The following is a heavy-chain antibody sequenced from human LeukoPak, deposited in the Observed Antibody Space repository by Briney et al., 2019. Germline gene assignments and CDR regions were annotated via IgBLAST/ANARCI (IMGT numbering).Heavy chain of an antibody. V-gene: IGHV3-23*01. CDR2: ISGSGSST. J-gene: IGHJ4*02. CDR3: AKDDRELQVVAVRY. CDR1: GXTFSSYA. D-gene: IGHD2-15*01. Sequence: GGSLRLSCAASGXTFSSYAMSWVRQAPGRGLEWVSTISGSGSSTYYGDSVKGRFTISRDNSRGTLWLQMNSLRAEDTAVYYCAKDDRELQVVAVRYWGQGTLVTVSS.